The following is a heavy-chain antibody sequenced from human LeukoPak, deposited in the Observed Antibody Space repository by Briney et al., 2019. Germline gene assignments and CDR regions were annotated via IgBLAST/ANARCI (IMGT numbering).Heavy chain of an antibody. CDR3: LGGTGWIFDY. CDR2: IYSGGST. Sequence: GGSLRLSCAASGFTVSSNYMSWVRQAPGKGLEWVSVIYSGGSTSYADSLKGRFTISRDNTKNSLYLQMNSLRAEDTAVYYCLGGTGWIFDYWGQGTLVTVSS. D-gene: IGHD6-19*01. CDR1: GFTVSSNY. V-gene: IGHV3-53*01. J-gene: IGHJ4*02.